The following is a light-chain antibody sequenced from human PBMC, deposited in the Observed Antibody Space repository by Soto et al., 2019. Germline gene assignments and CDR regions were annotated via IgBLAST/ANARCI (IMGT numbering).Light chain of an antibody. Sequence: QSALTQPRSVSGSPGQSVAISCTGTSRDIEAYDYVSWYQQHPGKAPKLIISEVNKRPSGVSYRFSGSKSGNTASLTISGLQGEDEADYYCCSFAVSYYVFGTGTKVTVL. CDR1: SRDIEAYDY. CDR3: CSFAVSYYV. CDR2: EVN. J-gene: IGLJ1*01. V-gene: IGLV2-11*01.